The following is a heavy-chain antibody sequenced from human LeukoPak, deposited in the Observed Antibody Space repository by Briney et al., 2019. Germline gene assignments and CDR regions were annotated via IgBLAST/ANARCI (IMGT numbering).Heavy chain of an antibody. V-gene: IGHV4-39*07. J-gene: IGHJ4*02. D-gene: IGHD2-15*01. CDR1: AGSISSSSYD. CDR2: IYYSGST. CDR3: ARIVVHLYDY. Sequence: SETLSLSCTVSAGSISSSSYDWGWIRQRPGKGLEWIGSIYYSGSTYYNPSLKSRVTISVDTSKNQFSLKLSSVTAADTAVYYCARIVVHLYDYWGQGTLVTVSS.